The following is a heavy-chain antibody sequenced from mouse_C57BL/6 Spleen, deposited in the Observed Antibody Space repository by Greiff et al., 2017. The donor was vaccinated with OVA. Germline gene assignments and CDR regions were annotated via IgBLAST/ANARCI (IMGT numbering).Heavy chain of an antibody. CDR2: ISGGGGNT. D-gene: IGHD2-1*01. CDR1: GFTFSSYT. J-gene: IGHJ2*01. Sequence: EVQRVESGGGLVKPGGSLKLSCAASGFTFSSYTMSWVRQTPEKRLEWVATISGGGGNTYYPDSVKGRFTISRDNAKNTLYLQMSSLRSEDTALYYCARQRYGNYDYWGQGTTLTVSS. CDR3: ARQRYGNYDY. V-gene: IGHV5-9*01.